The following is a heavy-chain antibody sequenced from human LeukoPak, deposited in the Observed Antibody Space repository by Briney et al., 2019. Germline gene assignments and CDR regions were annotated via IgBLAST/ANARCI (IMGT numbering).Heavy chain of an antibody. J-gene: IGHJ6*03. CDR1: GGSFSGYY. CDR3: AREGHYGGNVYYYYYYMDV. V-gene: IGHV4-34*01. CDR2: INHSGST. D-gene: IGHD4-23*01. Sequence: PSETLSLTCAVYGGSFSGYYWSWIRQPPGKGLEWIGEINHSGSTTYNPSLKSRVTISVDTSKNQFSLTLSSVTAADTAVYYCAREGHYGGNVYYYYYYMDVWGKGTTVTVSS.